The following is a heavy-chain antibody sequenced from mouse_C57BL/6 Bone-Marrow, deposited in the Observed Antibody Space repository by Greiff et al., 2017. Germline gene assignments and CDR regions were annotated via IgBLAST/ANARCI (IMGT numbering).Heavy chain of an antibody. CDR1: GYTFTGYW. CDR2: ILPGRGST. V-gene: IGHV1-9*01. D-gene: IGHD2-1*01. Sequence: VQLQQSGAELMKPGASVKLSCKATGYTFTGYWIEWVKQRPGHGLEWIGEILPGRGSTNYNEKFKGTATFTADTSSNTAYMQLSSLTDEDSAIYYCASFVYGNPCAYWGQGTLLTVSA. J-gene: IGHJ3*01. CDR3: ASFVYGNPCAY.